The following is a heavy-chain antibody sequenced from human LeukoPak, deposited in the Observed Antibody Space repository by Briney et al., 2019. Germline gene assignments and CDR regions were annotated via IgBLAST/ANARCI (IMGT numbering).Heavy chain of an antibody. CDR1: GFTFSSYG. Sequence: PGGSLRLSCAASGFTFSSYGMHWVRQAPGKGLEWVSGIIGGAGGTYYADSVKGRFTISRDNSKNTLYLQMNSLRAEDTAVYYCAKDKTYYDFWSGHDAFDIWGQGTMVTVFS. D-gene: IGHD3-3*01. CDR2: IIGGAGGT. CDR3: AKDKTYYDFWSGHDAFDI. J-gene: IGHJ3*02. V-gene: IGHV3-23*01.